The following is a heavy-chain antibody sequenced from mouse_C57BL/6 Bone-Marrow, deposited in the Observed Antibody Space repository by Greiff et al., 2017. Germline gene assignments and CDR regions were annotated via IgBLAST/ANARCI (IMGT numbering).Heavy chain of an antibody. CDR2: IYPRSGNT. Sequence: QFQLQQSGAELARPGASVKLSCKASGYTFTSYGISWVKQRTGQGLEWIGEIYPRSGNTYYNEKFKGKATLTADKSSSTAYMELRSLTSEDSAVYFCARGDWDSGFAYWGQGTLVTVSA. D-gene: IGHD4-1*01. CDR3: ARGDWDSGFAY. CDR1: GYTFTSYG. J-gene: IGHJ3*01. V-gene: IGHV1-81*01.